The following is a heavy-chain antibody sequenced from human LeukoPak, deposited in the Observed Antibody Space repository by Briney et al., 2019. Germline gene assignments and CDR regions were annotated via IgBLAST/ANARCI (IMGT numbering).Heavy chain of an antibody. CDR2: INPNLGDT. D-gene: IGHD5-18*01. Sequence: ASVKVSCKASGYTFTAYYLHWVRQAPGQGLEWMGWINPNLGDTYSSQKFQGRVTLTRDTSINTAYLELSSLTSDDTAVYFCAKADSHRGYSYASLPYYYMDVWGKGTTVTVSS. V-gene: IGHV1-2*02. J-gene: IGHJ6*03. CDR3: AKADSHRGYSYASLPYYYMDV. CDR1: GYTFTAYY.